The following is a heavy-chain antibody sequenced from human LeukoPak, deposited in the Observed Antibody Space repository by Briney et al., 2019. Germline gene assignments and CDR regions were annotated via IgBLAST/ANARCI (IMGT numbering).Heavy chain of an antibody. Sequence: PGGSLRLSCAASGFTFSSHAMSWVRQAPGKGLEWVSGVNSNGGSTAYADSVKGRFTISRDNSKNTVYLQMNSLRAEDTAVYYCAKGATFHYFDYWGQGTLVTVSS. J-gene: IGHJ4*02. CDR2: VNSNGGST. CDR3: AKGATFHYFDY. CDR1: GFTFSSHA. D-gene: IGHD5-12*01. V-gene: IGHV3-23*01.